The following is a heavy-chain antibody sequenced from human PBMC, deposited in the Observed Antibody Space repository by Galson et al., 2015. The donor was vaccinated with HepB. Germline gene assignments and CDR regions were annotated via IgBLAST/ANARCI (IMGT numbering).Heavy chain of an antibody. CDR3: ARHYYGSGTIGDYNWFDP. D-gene: IGHD3-10*01. Sequence: SLRLSCAASGFTLSDYYMSWIRQAPGKGLEWVSYISSSSSYTNYADSVKGRFTISRDNAKNSLYLQMNSLRAEDTAVYYCARHYYGSGTIGDYNWFDPWGQGTLVTVSS. CDR1: GFTLSDYY. J-gene: IGHJ5*02. CDR2: ISSSSSYT. V-gene: IGHV3-11*06.